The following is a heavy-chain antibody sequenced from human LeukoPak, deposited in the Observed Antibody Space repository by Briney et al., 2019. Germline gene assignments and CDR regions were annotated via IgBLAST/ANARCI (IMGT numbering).Heavy chain of an antibody. Sequence: GGSLRLSCAASGFTFSLYEMNWVRQAPGQGLEWVAYFSRDGRDIYYSDSARGRFTISSDKAKNSVVLQMNSLRAADTATYFCARGRIIRLESFFDLWGQGTLVTVSS. V-gene: IGHV3-48*03. J-gene: IGHJ4*02. CDR2: FSRDGRDI. CDR1: GFTFSLYE. CDR3: ARGRIIRLESFFDL. D-gene: IGHD2/OR15-2a*01.